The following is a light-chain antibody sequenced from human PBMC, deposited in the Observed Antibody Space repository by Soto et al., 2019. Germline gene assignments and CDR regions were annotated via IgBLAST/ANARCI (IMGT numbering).Light chain of an antibody. J-gene: IGKJ1*01. CDR2: ATS. Sequence: EIVMTQSPATLSVSPGERVTLSCRASQSVSTNLAWYQQKPGQAPRLLIYATSTRATGVPARFSGSGSGTEFTLSISGLPSEDFAAYYCQQYNDWPTWTFGQGTKVEIK. CDR3: QQYNDWPTWT. CDR1: QSVSTN. V-gene: IGKV3-15*01.